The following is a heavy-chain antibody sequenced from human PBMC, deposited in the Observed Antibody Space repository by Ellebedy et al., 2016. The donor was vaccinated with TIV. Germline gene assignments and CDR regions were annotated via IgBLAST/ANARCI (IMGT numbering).Heavy chain of an antibody. CDR1: GGTFSSFA. CDR2: IIPVFGTT. D-gene: IGHD6-19*01. CDR3: ARRGAYSSGWYTVDY. J-gene: IGHJ4*02. Sequence: AASVKVSCKASGGTFSSFAINWVRQAPGQGLEWMGGIIPVFGTTNYAQRFQGRLTITADESTSTAHMELTSLRSDDTAVYYCARRGAYSSGWYTVDYWGQGTLVTVSS. V-gene: IGHV1-69*13.